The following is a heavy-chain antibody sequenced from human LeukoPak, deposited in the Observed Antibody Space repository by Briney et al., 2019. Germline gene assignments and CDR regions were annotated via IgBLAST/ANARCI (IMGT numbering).Heavy chain of an antibody. D-gene: IGHD2-15*01. J-gene: IGHJ4*02. CDR1: GFTFSSYA. CDR2: ISYDGSNK. Sequence: GRSLRLSCAASGFTFSSYAMHWVRQAPGKGLEWVAVISYDGSNKYYADSVMGRSTISRDKSNNTLYLQMNSLRAEDTAVYYCATGGRSGVAFESWGQGTLVTVSS. CDR3: ATGGRSGVAFES. V-gene: IGHV3-30*14.